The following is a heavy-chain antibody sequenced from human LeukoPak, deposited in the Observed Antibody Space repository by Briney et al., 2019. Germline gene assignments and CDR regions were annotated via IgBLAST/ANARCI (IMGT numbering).Heavy chain of an antibody. CDR2: ISGSGGST. CDR3: AKDYAPSYYYDSSGYYFPFDY. CDR1: GFTFSSYA. J-gene: IGHJ4*02. V-gene: IGHV3-23*01. D-gene: IGHD3-22*01. Sequence: PGGSLRLSCAASGFTFSSYAMSWVRQAPGKGLEWVSAISGSGGSTYYADSVKGRVTISRDNSKNTLYLQMNSLRAEDTAVYYCAKDYAPSYYYDSSGYYFPFDYWGQGTLVTVSS.